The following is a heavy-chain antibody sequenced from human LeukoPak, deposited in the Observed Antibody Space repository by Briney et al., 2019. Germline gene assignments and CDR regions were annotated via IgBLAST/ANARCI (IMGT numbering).Heavy chain of an antibody. Sequence: SQTLSLTCTVSGGSISSGSDYWSWIRQPAGKGLEWIGRIYTSGSTNYNPSLKSRVTVSVDTSKNQFSLKLSSVTAADTAVYYCAREGRYCSGGSCPIDYWGQGTLVTVSS. J-gene: IGHJ4*02. CDR3: AREGRYCSGGSCPIDY. CDR1: GGSISSGSDY. D-gene: IGHD2-15*01. CDR2: IYTSGST. V-gene: IGHV4-61*02.